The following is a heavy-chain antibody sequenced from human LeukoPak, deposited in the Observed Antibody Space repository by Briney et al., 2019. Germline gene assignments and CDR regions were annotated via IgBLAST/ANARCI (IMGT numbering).Heavy chain of an antibody. D-gene: IGHD3-3*01. CDR2: IYTSGST. J-gene: IGHJ4*02. Sequence: SETLSLTCTVSGGSISSGSYYWSWIRQPAGKGLEWIGRIYTSGSTNYNPSLKSRVTISVDTSKNQFSLKLSSVTAADTAGYYCASGSFDWSGYSAVDYRGQGTLVTVSS. V-gene: IGHV4-61*02. CDR3: ASGSFDWSGYSAVDY. CDR1: GGSISSGSYY.